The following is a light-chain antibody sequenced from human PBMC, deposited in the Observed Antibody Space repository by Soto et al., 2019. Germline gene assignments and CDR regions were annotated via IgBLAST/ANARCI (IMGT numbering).Light chain of an antibody. CDR2: EGS. CDR1: SSDVGSYNI. J-gene: IGLJ2*01. CDR3: CSYAPSTTIVV. Sequence: QSALTQPASVSGSPGQAITISCTGTSSDVGSYNIVSWYQQHPGKAPKLIIYEGSKRPSGISNRFSGSKSGNTASLTISGLEAEDEAEYFFCSYAPSTTIVVFGGGTKLTVL. V-gene: IGLV2-23*03.